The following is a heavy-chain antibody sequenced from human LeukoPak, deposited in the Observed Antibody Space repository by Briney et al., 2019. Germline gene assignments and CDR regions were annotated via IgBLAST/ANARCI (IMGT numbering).Heavy chain of an antibody. CDR1: GYTFTTYG. J-gene: IGHJ3*02. V-gene: IGHV1-18*01. D-gene: IGHD5-24*01. CDR3: ARGGTDGAFDI. CDR2: ISAYNGNT. Sequence: ASVKVSCKASGYTFTTYGLSWVRQAPRQGLEWMGWISAYNGNTKYTQNLQGRVTMTRDTSTSIGYMELRSLRSDDTAVYYCARGGTDGAFDIWGQGTMVTVSS.